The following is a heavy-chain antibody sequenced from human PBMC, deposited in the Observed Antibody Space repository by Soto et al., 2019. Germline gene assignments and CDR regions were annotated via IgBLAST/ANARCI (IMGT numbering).Heavy chain of an antibody. D-gene: IGHD3-10*01. Sequence: EVQVVESGGGLVQPGGSLRLSCEASGFTFSSYGMHWVRQAPGKGLVGVSCIASDGSSTTYADSVKGRFTISRDNAKNTLYMQMNSLRAEDTAVYYCARGRGWGWFDPWGQGTLVTVSS. CDR3: ARGRGWGWFDP. V-gene: IGHV3-74*01. CDR2: IASDGSST. CDR1: GFTFSSYG. J-gene: IGHJ5*02.